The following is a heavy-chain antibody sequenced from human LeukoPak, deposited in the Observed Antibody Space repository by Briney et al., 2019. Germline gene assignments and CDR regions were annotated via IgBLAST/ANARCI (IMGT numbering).Heavy chain of an antibody. Sequence: ASVKVSCKASGYTFTGYYMHWVRQAPGQGLEWMGWINPNSGGTNYAQKFQGRVTMTRDTSISTAYMELSRLRSDDTAVYYCARDRYNWNDVSHYWGQGTLVTVSS. CDR1: GYTFTGYY. V-gene: IGHV1-2*02. D-gene: IGHD1-1*01. CDR2: INPNSGGT. CDR3: ARDRYNWNDVSHY. J-gene: IGHJ4*02.